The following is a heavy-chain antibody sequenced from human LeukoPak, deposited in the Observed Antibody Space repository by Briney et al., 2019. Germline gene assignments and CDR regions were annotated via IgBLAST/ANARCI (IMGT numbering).Heavy chain of an antibody. Sequence: GGGLRHSRVPSLFTPRSYALRAVRPAPGKGVEGVSPISGSGGSTYYADSVEGRFTISRDNSKNTLYLQMNSLRAEDTAVYYCAKSGYCSGGSCPPDLDDWFDPWGQGTLVTVSS. CDR3: AKSGYCSGGSCPPDLDDWFDP. CDR1: LFTPRSYA. J-gene: IGHJ5*02. CDR2: ISGSGGST. V-gene: IGHV3-23*01. D-gene: IGHD2-15*01.